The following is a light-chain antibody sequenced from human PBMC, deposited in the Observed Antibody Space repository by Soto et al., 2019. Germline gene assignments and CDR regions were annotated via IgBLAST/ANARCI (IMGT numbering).Light chain of an antibody. CDR3: QQYNNWPPRYT. CDR1: ESVSSN. CDR2: DAS. V-gene: IGKV3-15*01. Sequence: EIVMTQSPATLSVSPGERATLSCRASESVSSNLAWYQQKPGQAPRVLIYDASTRATGVPARFSGSGSGTEFTLTISSLQSEDFAGYYCQQYNNWPPRYTFGQGTKLEIK. J-gene: IGKJ2*01.